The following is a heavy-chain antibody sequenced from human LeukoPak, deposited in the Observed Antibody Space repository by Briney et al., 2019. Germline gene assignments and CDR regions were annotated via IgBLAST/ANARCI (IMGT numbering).Heavy chain of an antibody. Sequence: GGSLRLSCAASGFTFTTYWIHWVRQAPGKGLVWVSRSNSDGSSTSYADSVKGRFTISRDNAKNTLYLQMNSLRAEDTAVYYCARASNWKYDYWGQGTLVTVSS. CDR3: ARASNWKYDY. J-gene: IGHJ4*02. CDR2: SNSDGSST. D-gene: IGHD1-20*01. V-gene: IGHV3-74*01. CDR1: GFTFTTYW.